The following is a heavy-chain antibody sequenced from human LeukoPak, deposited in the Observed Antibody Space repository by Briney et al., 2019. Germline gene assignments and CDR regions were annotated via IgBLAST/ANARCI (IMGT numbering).Heavy chain of an antibody. V-gene: IGHV3-7*01. CDR3: ARDSGGWFDP. Sequence: DSLKGRFIISRDNAKNSLYLQMNSLGAEDTAVYYCARDSGGWFDPWGQGSLVTVSS. D-gene: IGHD1-14*01. J-gene: IGHJ5*02.